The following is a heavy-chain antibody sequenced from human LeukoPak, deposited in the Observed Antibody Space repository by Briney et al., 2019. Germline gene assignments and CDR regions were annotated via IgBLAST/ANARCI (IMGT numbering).Heavy chain of an antibody. J-gene: IGHJ5*02. CDR2: ISGSGGST. D-gene: IGHD3-9*01. CDR1: GFTFSSYA. CDR3: AKGSSGVGYDIFGLDP. V-gene: IGHV3-23*01. Sequence: PGRSLRLSCAASGFTFSSYAMSWVRQAPGKGLEWVSAISGSGGSTYYADSVKGRFTISRDNSKNTLYLQMNSLRAEDTAEYYCAKGSSGVGYDIFGLDPWGQGTLVTVSS.